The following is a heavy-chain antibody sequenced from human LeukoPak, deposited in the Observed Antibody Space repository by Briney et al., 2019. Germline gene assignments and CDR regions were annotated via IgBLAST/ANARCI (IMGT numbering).Heavy chain of an antibody. V-gene: IGHV3-30*02. CDR3: AKDRAPWAMDY. CDR2: IHFDGSDK. J-gene: IGHJ4*02. D-gene: IGHD1-26*01. Sequence: GESLRLSCAASGFTFTTYWMSWVRQAPGKGLEWVAFIHFDGSDKYYADSMKGRFTISRDNSKNTLYLQMNSLRAEDTAVYWCAKDRAPWAMDYWGQGTLVSVSS. CDR1: GFTFTTYW.